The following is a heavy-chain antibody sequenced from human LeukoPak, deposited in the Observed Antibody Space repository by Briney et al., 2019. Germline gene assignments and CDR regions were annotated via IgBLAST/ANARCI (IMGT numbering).Heavy chain of an antibody. CDR2: IYYSGST. J-gene: IGHJ4*02. D-gene: IGHD4-17*01. CDR1: GGSISSYY. CDR3: PRRAYGDSPNDY. Sequence: PSETLSLTCTVSGGSISSYYWSWIRQPPGKGLEWIGYIYYSGSTNYNPSLKSRVTISVDTSKNQFSLKLSSVTAADTAVCYCPRRAYGDSPNDYWGQGTLVTVSS. V-gene: IGHV4-59*08.